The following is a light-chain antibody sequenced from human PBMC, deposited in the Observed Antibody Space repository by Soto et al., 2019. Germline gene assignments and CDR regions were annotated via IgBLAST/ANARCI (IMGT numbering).Light chain of an antibody. CDR3: QQYGSSPPLT. Sequence: EIVLTQSPGTLSLSPGERATLSCRASQSVSSSYLAWYQQKPGQAPRLLIYGASSRATGIPDRFSGSGSGTDFSRTIIRMEPEDFAVYYCQQYGSSPPLTFGGGTKVEIK. CDR1: QSVSSSY. J-gene: IGKJ4*01. V-gene: IGKV3-20*01. CDR2: GAS.